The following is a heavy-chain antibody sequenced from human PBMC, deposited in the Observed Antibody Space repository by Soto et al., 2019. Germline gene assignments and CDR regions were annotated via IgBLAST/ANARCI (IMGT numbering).Heavy chain of an antibody. CDR2: IYTSGST. J-gene: IGHJ4*02. D-gene: IGHD3-10*01. CDR3: ARDLPITMVRGVINHYFDY. CDR1: GGSISSYY. Sequence: SETLSLTCTVSGGSISSYYWSWIRQPAGKGLEWIGRIYTSGSTNYNPSLKSRVTMSVDTSKNQFSLKLSSVTAADTAVYYCARDLPITMVRGVINHYFDYWGQGTLVTVSS. V-gene: IGHV4-4*07.